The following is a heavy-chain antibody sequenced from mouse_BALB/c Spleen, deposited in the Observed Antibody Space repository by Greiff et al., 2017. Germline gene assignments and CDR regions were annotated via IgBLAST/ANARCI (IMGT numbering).Heavy chain of an antibody. J-gene: IGHJ3*01. D-gene: IGHD3-2*01. V-gene: IGHV1-69*01. CDR1: GYTFTDYW. CDR2: IDTSDSYT. Sequence: QVQLQQPGAELVMPGASVKMSCKASGYTFTDYWMHWVKQRPGQGLEWIGAIDTSDSYTSYNQKFKGKATLTVDESSSTAYMQLSSLTSEDSAVYYCMTARATGFAYWGQGTLVTVSA. CDR3: MTARATGFAY.